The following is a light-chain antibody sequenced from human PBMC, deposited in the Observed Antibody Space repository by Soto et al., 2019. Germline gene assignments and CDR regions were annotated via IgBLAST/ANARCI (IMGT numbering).Light chain of an antibody. CDR1: SGSIASNY. CDR2: EDN. V-gene: IGLV6-57*01. J-gene: IGLJ3*02. Sequence: NFMLTQPHSVSESPGKTVTISCTRSSGSIASNYVQWYQQRPGSSPPTVIYEDNQRPSGVPDRFSGSIDSSSNSASLTISGLETEDEADYYCQSYDSSNQVFGGGTKLTVL. CDR3: QSYDSSNQV.